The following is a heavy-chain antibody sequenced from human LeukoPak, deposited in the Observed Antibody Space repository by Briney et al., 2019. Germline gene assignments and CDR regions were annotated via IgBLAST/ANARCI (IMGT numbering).Heavy chain of an antibody. CDR2: IKGDGTRK. V-gene: IGHV3-7*03. D-gene: IGHD3-10*01. CDR3: ARDLRGFYGSGSV. Sequence: GGSLRLSCAASGFTFSSHWMTWVRQAPGKGLEWVANIKGDGTRKNYVDSVKGRFTISRDNSKSTLYLQLNSLRAEDTAVYYCARDLRGFYGSGSVWGQGTTVIVSS. CDR1: GFTFSSHW. J-gene: IGHJ6*02.